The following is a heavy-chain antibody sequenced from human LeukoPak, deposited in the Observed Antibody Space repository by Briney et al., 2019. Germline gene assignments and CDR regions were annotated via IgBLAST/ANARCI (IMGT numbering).Heavy chain of an antibody. Sequence: PGGSLRLSCAASGFAFSRYLMHWVRHAPGKGLVWVSRIQTDEKDTTYADSVKGRFTISRDNAKNTLYLQMDSLRVDEDTAVYYCAREAGNTYAMDVWGKGTTVTVSS. D-gene: IGHD2/OR15-2a*01. CDR2: IQTDEKDT. CDR1: GFAFSRYL. J-gene: IGHJ6*03. V-gene: IGHV3-74*03. CDR3: AREAGNTYAMDV.